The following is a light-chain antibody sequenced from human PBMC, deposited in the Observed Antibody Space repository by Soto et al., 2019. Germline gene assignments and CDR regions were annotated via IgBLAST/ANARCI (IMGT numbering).Light chain of an antibody. CDR3: SSYTSSSNYV. J-gene: IGLJ1*01. CDR2: EVS. Sequence: QSALTQPASVSGSPGQSITICCTGTSSDVGGYNYVSWYQQHPGKAPKLMIYEVSNRPSGVSNRFSGSKSGNTASLTISGLQAEDEADYYCSSYTSSSNYVFGTGTKVTVL. V-gene: IGLV2-14*01. CDR1: SSDVGGYNY.